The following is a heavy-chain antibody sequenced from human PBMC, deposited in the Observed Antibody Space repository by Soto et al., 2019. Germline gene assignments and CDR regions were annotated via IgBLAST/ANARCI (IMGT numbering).Heavy chain of an antibody. Sequence: EVQLLESGGGLVQPGGSLRLSCAASGLTFRNYAMTWVRQAPGKGPEWVSTVSGNGGETFYADSVKGRFTISRDNSKGLFDLIMKSLRVEDTAVYDCAKGGHPSFFAYWGQGTPVAVSS. D-gene: IGHD6-6*01. V-gene: IGHV3-23*01. CDR3: AKGGHPSFFAY. CDR2: VSGNGGET. CDR1: GLTFRNYA. J-gene: IGHJ4*02.